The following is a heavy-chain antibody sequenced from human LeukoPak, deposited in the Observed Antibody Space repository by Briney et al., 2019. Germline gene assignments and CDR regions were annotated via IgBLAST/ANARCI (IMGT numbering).Heavy chain of an antibody. CDR3: ARDLFTMVRGVPNYYYYYYMDV. V-gene: IGHV3-7*01. D-gene: IGHD3-10*01. J-gene: IGHJ6*03. CDR2: IKQDGSEK. Sequence: GGSLRLSCAASGFTFSSYRMSWVRQAPGKGLEWVANIKQDGSEKYYVDSVKGRFTISRDNAKNSLYLQMNSLRAEDTAVYYCARDLFTMVRGVPNYYYYYYMDVWGKGTTVTISS. CDR1: GFTFSSYR.